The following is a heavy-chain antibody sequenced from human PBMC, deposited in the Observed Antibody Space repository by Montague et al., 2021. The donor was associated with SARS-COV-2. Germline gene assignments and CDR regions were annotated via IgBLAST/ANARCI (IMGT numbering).Heavy chain of an antibody. D-gene: IGHD3-22*01. CDR2: ISSSSSYI. Sequence: SLRLSLSASGFTFSSYSMNWVRQAPGKGLEWVSSISSSSSYIYYADSVKGRFTISRDNAKNSLYLQMNSLRAEDTAVYYCARDAYYYDSSGFYYAPRTYYFDFWGQGTLVTVSS. J-gene: IGHJ4*02. CDR3: ARDAYYYDSSGFYYAPRTYYFDF. V-gene: IGHV3-21*01. CDR1: GFTFSSYS.